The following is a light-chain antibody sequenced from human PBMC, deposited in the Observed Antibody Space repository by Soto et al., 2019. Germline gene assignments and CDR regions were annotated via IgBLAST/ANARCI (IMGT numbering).Light chain of an antibody. CDR2: KTS. Sequence: DIHMTQSPSTLSASVGDRVTITCRASQSISIWLAWYQQKPGKAPNLLIYKTSSLETGVPSRFSGSGSGTEFTLTISSLQPDDFATYYCQQYYDYSWTFCQGTKVEVK. CDR3: QQYYDYSWT. V-gene: IGKV1-5*03. CDR1: QSISIW. J-gene: IGKJ1*01.